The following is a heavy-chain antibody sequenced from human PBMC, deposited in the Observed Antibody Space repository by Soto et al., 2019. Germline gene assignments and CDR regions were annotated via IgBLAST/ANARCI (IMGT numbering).Heavy chain of an antibody. CDR2: ITGSGSTT. CDR3: ARRGGALGY. Sequence: EVQLMESGGGLVQPGGSLRLSCAASGFTFSSYAMSWVRQAPGKGLEWVSVITGSGSTTYYADSVKGRFTISRDNSKNTLYRQLTTLRPEATAVYYWARRGGALGYWGQGTLVTVSS. J-gene: IGHJ4*02. D-gene: IGHD3-16*01. V-gene: IGHV3-23*01. CDR1: GFTFSSYA.